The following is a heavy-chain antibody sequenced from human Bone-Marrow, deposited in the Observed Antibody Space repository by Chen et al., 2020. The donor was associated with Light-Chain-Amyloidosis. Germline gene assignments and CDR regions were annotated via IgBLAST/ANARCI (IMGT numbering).Heavy chain of an antibody. J-gene: IGHJ3*02. CDR2: ISGSGGSR. Sequence: EVQLVESGGGLLQRGGSLRLSCSASGFAFRSYAMSLVRPAPGKGLEWVSTISGSGGSRYYGDSVKGRLTIARDNSKNALFLQMSGRRAEDTAVYYCAKDISYDDILPGYPADAFDIWGQGTMVTVSS. V-gene: IGHV3-23*04. CDR3: AKDISYDDILPGYPADAFDI. CDR1: GFAFRSYA. D-gene: IGHD3-9*01.